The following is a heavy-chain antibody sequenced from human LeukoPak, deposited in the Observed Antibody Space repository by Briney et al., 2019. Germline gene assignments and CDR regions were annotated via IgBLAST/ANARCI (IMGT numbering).Heavy chain of an antibody. CDR2: IKQDGSEK. V-gene: IGHV3-7*03. CDR1: GFTFSSYW. J-gene: IGHJ6*04. D-gene: IGHD3-10*01. CDR3: ARAQRITMVRGVNYYGMDV. Sequence: GGSLRLYCAASGFTFSSYWMSWVRQPPGKGLQSVANIKQDGSEKYYVDSVKGRFTISRDNAKNSLYLQMNSLRAEDTAVYYCARAQRITMVRGVNYYGMDVCGKGTTVTVSS.